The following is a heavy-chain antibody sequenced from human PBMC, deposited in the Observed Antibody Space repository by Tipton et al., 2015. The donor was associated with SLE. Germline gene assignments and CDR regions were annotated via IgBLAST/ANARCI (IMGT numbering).Heavy chain of an antibody. CDR3: ARVGSAAAVFNYYYMDV. J-gene: IGHJ6*03. CDR2: IYHSGST. D-gene: IGHD6-13*01. CDR1: GDSISSSTYF. Sequence: TLSLTCTVSGDSISSSTYFWGWIRQPPGEGLEWIGSIYHSGSTYYDPSLKSRVTISVDTSKNQFSLKLSSVTAADTAVYYCARVGSAAAVFNYYYMDVWGKGTTVTVSS. V-gene: IGHV4-39*07.